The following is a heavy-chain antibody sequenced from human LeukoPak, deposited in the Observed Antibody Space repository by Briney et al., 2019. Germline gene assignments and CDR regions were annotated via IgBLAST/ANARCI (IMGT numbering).Heavy chain of an antibody. V-gene: IGHV3-23*01. CDR3: AKVPSLDDSGYSNPY. Sequence: PGGSLRLSCADSGFTFSSYLMTCVRQAPGKGLEWVSGISGSGGDTLHADSVRGRFTISRDNSKNTLYLQMNSLRAEDTALYYCAKVPSLDDSGYSNPYWGQGTLVTVSS. J-gene: IGHJ4*02. D-gene: IGHD3-22*01. CDR1: GFTFSSYL. CDR2: ISGSGGDT.